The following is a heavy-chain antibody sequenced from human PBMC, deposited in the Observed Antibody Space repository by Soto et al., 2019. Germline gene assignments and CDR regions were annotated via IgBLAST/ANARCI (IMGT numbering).Heavy chain of an antibody. D-gene: IGHD2-15*01. CDR1: GGSISSYY. CDR3: ARDHYCSGGSCHNWFDP. V-gene: IGHV4-4*07. J-gene: IGHJ5*02. Sequence: ETLSLTCTVSGGSISSYYWSWIRQPAGKGLEWIGRIYTSGSTNYNPSLKSRVTMSVDTSKNQFSLKLSSVTAADTAVYCCARDHYCSGGSCHNWFDPWGQGTLVTVSS. CDR2: IYTSGST.